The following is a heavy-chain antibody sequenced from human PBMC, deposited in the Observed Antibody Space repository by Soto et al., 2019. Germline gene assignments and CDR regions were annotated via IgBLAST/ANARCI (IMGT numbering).Heavy chain of an antibody. CDR3: ARDRKRSGYYLV. V-gene: IGHV1-18*01. D-gene: IGHD3-3*01. CDR2: ISAYNGNT. Sequence: ASVKVSCKASGYTFTSYGISWVRQAPGKGLEWMGWISAYNGNTNYAQKLQGRVTMTTDKSTSTAYMELRSLRSDDTALYYCARDRKRSGYYLVWGQGTLVTVSS. CDR1: GYTFTSYG. J-gene: IGHJ4*02.